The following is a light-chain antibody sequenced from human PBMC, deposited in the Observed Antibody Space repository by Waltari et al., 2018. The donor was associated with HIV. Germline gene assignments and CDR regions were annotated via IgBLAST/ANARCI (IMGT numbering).Light chain of an antibody. V-gene: IGLV3-19*01. Sequence: SSEVTQDPTVSVALGQTVRITCQGDSLRNYFPSWYQQKPGQAPVLVIYGENNRPSGIPDRFSGSISGNTASLIITGAQAEDEAEYYCNSRDSSGNRLVVFGGGTKLTVL. CDR2: GEN. CDR1: SLRNYF. J-gene: IGLJ2*01. CDR3: NSRDSSGNRLVV.